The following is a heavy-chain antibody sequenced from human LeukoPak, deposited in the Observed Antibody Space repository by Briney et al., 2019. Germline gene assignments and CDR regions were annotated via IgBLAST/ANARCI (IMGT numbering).Heavy chain of an antibody. J-gene: IGHJ6*03. D-gene: IGHD6-6*01. CDR1: GFTLDDYG. Sequence: GGSLRLSCAASGFTLDDYGMSWVRQAPGKGLEWVSFISSSSSYIYYTDSVKGRFTISRDNARNSLFLQMNSLRADDTAVYYCARAPPGIATLAGYMDVWGKGTTVTVSS. V-gene: IGHV3-21*06. CDR3: ARAPPGIATLAGYMDV. CDR2: ISSSSSYI.